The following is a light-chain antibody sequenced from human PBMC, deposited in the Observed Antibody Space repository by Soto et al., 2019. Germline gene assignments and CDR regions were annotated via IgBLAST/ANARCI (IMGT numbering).Light chain of an antibody. CDR3: SSYTSSGTLYV. J-gene: IGLJ1*01. V-gene: IGLV2-14*01. CDR2: EVT. CDR1: SSDIGGSKY. Sequence: QSALTQPASLSGSPGPSITISCAGTSSDIGGSKYVSWYQQHPGKAPKLIIYEVTYRPSGVSARFSGSKSGNTASLTVSGLQAEDEADYYCSSYTSSGTLYVFGTGTKVTVL.